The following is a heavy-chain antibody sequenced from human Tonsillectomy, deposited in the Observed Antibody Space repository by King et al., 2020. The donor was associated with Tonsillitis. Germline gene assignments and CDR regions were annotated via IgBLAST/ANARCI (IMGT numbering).Heavy chain of an antibody. CDR2: ISGTGDIT. Sequence: VQLVESGGGLVQPGGSLRLSCAASGFTFSSFDMNWVRQAPGKGLEWVSGISGTGDITYYADSAKGRFTISRDSSKNTLSLQMNSLRVEDTAIYYCAKDWGFSFSAGGWSYLHGLDGWGQGTAVTVSS. CDR3: AKDWGFSFSAGGWSYLHGLDG. D-gene: IGHD3-16*01. J-gene: IGHJ6*02. V-gene: IGHV3-23*04. CDR1: GFTFSSFD.